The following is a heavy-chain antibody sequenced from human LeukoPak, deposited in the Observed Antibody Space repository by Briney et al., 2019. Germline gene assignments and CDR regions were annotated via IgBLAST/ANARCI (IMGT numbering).Heavy chain of an antibody. CDR1: GDSISSGDYY. CDR3: ARGGYSSSWFPPNWFDP. Sequence: SETLSLTCTVSGDSISSGDYYWSWIRQPPGKGLEWIGEINHSGSTNYNPSLKSRVTISVDTSKNQFSLKLSSVTAADTAVYCCARGGYSSSWFPPNWFDPWGQGTLVTVSS. D-gene: IGHD6-13*01. J-gene: IGHJ5*02. CDR2: INHSGST. V-gene: IGHV4-39*07.